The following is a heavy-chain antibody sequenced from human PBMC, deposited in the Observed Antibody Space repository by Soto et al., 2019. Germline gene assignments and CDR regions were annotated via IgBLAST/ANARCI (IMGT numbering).Heavy chain of an antibody. CDR1: GFTFNTYW. V-gene: IGHV3-7*01. CDR3: VRSFSFDWLLFTLDY. J-gene: IGHJ4*02. Sequence: QLVESGGGLVQPGGSPRLSCATSGFTFNTYWMTWVRQAPGKGLEWVANIKEDGSEENYVDSVKGRFTISRDNGKNSLFLQMNRLRREDSAVYYCVRSFSFDWLLFTLDYWGQGSLLSVSS. D-gene: IGHD3-9*01. CDR2: IKEDGSEE.